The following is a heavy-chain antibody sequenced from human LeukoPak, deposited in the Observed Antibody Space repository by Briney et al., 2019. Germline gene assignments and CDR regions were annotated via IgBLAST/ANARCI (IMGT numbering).Heavy chain of an antibody. CDR1: GFTSDVDV. D-gene: IGHD6-13*01. Sequence: GGSLRLSCAISGFTSDVDVMDCVRQAPGKGLEWVSGINWNGDYTHYADSVKGRFTISRDNAKNSLYLQMTSLRAEDTALYYCARSYSSRSFYYMDVWGKGTTVTVS. CDR2: INWNGDYT. CDR3: ARSYSSRSFYYMDV. J-gene: IGHJ6*03. V-gene: IGHV3-20*04.